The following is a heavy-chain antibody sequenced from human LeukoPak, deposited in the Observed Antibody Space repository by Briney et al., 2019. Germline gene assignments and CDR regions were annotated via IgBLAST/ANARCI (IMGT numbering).Heavy chain of an antibody. D-gene: IGHD3-16*01. Sequence: SETLSLTCTVSGDSINSYYWSWIRQPAGKGLEWIGRIYTSGTDYNPSLKSRVTMSVDTSKNQFSLKLSSVTAADTAVYYCAGGDYYYYYMDVWGKGTTVTVSS. CDR2: IYTSGT. V-gene: IGHV4-4*07. CDR3: AGGDYYYYYMDV. J-gene: IGHJ6*03. CDR1: GDSINSYY.